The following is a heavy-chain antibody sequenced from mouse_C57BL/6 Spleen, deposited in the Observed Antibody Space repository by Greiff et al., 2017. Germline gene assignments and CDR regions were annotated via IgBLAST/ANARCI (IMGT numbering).Heavy chain of an antibody. CDR3: AREFWDGYYYAMDY. Sequence: VQLQQPGAELVRPGTSVKLSCKASGYTFTSYWMHWVKQRPGQGLEWIGVIDPSDSYTNYNQKFKGKATLTVDTSSSTAYMQLSSLTSEDSAVYYCAREFWDGYYYAMDYWGQGTSVTVSS. CDR2: IDPSDSYT. D-gene: IGHD4-1*01. J-gene: IGHJ4*01. CDR1: GYTFTSYW. V-gene: IGHV1-59*01.